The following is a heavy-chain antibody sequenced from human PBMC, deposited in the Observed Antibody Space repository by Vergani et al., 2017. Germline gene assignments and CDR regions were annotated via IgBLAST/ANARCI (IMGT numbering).Heavy chain of an antibody. CDR3: AREKARVTMIVVVGAFDI. Sequence: QVQLVQSGAEVKKPGSSVKVSCKASGGTFSSYAISWVRQAPGQGLAWMGRIIPILGIANYAQKFQGRVTITADKSTSTAYMELSSLRSEDTAVYYCAREKARVTMIVVVGAFDIWGQGTMVTVSS. J-gene: IGHJ3*02. V-gene: IGHV1-69*04. CDR2: IIPILGIA. CDR1: GGTFSSYA. D-gene: IGHD3-22*01.